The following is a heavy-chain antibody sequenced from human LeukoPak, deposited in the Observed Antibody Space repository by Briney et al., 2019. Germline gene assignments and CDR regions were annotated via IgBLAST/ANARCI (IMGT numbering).Heavy chain of an antibody. J-gene: IGHJ4*02. Sequence: SETLSLTCSVSGGSISSYYWSWIWQPPGKELEWIGYIYTSGSTNYNPSLKSRVTISVDTSKNQFSLKLSSVTAADTAVYYCARRTWGVYYFDYWGQGTLVTVSS. D-gene: IGHD3-10*01. CDR3: ARRTWGVYYFDY. CDR2: IYTSGST. V-gene: IGHV4-4*09. CDR1: GGSISSYY.